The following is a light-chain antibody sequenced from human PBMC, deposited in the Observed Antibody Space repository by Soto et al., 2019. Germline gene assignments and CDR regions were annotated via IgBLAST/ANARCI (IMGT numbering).Light chain of an antibody. J-gene: IGKJ4*01. CDR3: QQYGSSPLT. CDR1: QSVRASH. V-gene: IGKV3-20*01. Sequence: EIVLTQSPGTLSLSRGERATLSCRASQSVRASHLAWYQQKPGQAPRLLIYGASSRATGIPDRFSGGGSGTDFTLTISRLEPEDFAVYYCQQYGSSPLTFGGGTKLEIK. CDR2: GAS.